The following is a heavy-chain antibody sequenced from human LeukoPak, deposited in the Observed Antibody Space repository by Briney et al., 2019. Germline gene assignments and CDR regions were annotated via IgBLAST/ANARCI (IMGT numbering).Heavy chain of an antibody. CDR2: ISGSGGNT. CDR1: GFTFSSYG. V-gene: IGHV3-23*01. D-gene: IGHD4-17*01. CDR3: AKDPKGTTVTTYWFVY. J-gene: IGHJ4*02. Sequence: AGGSLRLSCAASGFTFSSYGMHWVRQAPGKGLEWVSGISGSGGNTYYADSVKGRFTISRDNAKDTLFLQMNSLRAEDTAVYYCAKDPKGTTVTTYWFVYWGRGTLVTVSS.